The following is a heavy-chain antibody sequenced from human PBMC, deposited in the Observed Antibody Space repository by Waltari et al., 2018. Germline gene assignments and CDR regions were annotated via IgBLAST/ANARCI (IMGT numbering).Heavy chain of an antibody. CDR2: IYYSGRT. D-gene: IGHD5-12*01. V-gene: IGHV4-39*01. CDR3: ARHWKKSGYRFDP. Sequence: QLQLQESGPGLVKPSETLSLPCPVSGGSISSSPFYWGWIRQSPGKGLEWIGSIYYSGRTDYNPTLESRVTISGDTSKNQFSLKLSSVTAADTAVYYCARHWKKSGYRFDPWGQGTLVTVSS. J-gene: IGHJ5*02. CDR1: GGSISSSPFY.